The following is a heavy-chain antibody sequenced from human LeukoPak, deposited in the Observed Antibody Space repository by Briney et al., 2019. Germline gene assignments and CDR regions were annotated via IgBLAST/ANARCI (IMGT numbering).Heavy chain of an antibody. D-gene: IGHD4-17*01. J-gene: IGHJ4*02. CDR1: GFTFSSYA. V-gene: IGHV3-30*04. CDR3: ASNDYGDPPSIFDY. Sequence: GRSLRLSCAASGFTFSSYAMHWVRQAPGKGLEWVAVISYDGSNKYYADSVKGRFTISRDNSKNTLYLQMNSLRAEDTAVYYCASNDYGDPPSIFDYWGQGTLVTVSS. CDR2: ISYDGSNK.